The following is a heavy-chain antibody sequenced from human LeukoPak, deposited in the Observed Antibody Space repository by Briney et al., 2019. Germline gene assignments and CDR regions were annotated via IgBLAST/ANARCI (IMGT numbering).Heavy chain of an antibody. J-gene: IGHJ4*02. Sequence: GGSLRLSCAASGFTFSGHWMHWVRQAPGKGLVWVSRINNEGSHTTYADAVTGRSSISRDNAKNTLYLQMNSLRVEDTAVYYCSRGHYYDSSRAPDYWGQGTLVTVSS. CDR2: INNEGSHT. V-gene: IGHV3-74*01. CDR3: SRGHYYDSSRAPDY. D-gene: IGHD3-22*01. CDR1: GFTFSGHW.